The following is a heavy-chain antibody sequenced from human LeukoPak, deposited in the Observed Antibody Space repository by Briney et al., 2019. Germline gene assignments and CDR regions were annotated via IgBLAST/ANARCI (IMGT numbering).Heavy chain of an antibody. CDR1: GFTFSSSA. V-gene: IGHV3-23*01. CDR3: AKQLGYCSDGSCYFPY. D-gene: IGHD2-15*01. J-gene: IGHJ4*02. CDR2: ISNNGGYT. Sequence: GGSLRLSCAASGFTFSSSAMSWVRQAPGKGLEWVSAISNNGGYTYYADSVQGRFTISRDNSKSTLCLQMNSLRAEDTAVYYCAKQLGYCSDGSCYFPYWGQGTLVTVS.